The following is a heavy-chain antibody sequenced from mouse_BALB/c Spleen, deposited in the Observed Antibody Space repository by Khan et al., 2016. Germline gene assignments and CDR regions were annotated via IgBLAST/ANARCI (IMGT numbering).Heavy chain of an antibody. CDR3: ARWGYGNYGYAMDY. D-gene: IGHD2-1*01. CDR1: GDSITSGY. V-gene: IGHV3-8*02. CDR2: ISYSGGT. J-gene: IGHJ4*01. Sequence: EVKLLESGPSLVKPSQTLSLTCSVTGDSITSGYWNWIRKFPGNKLEYMGFISYSGGTYYSPSLKSRISITRDTSKNQYYLQLNSLTTEDTATYYCARWGYGNYGYAMDYWGQGTSVTVSS.